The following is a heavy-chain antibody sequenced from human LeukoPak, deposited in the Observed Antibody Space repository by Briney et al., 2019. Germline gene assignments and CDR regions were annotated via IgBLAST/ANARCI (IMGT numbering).Heavy chain of an antibody. CDR1: GFAFSSYS. CDR2: ISSSGTYK. V-gene: IGHV3-21*01. CDR3: AKGKDSVAGATNDY. D-gene: IGHD6-19*01. Sequence: GGSLRLSCAVSGFAFSSYSMSWVRQAPGKGLEWVSSISSSGTYKYYADSVKGRFTISRDNAKNSLYLQMNSLRAEDTAVYYCAKGKDSVAGATNDYWGQGTLVTVSS. J-gene: IGHJ4*02.